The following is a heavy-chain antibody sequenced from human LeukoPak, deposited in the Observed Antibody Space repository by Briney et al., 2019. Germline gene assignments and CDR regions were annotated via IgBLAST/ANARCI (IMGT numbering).Heavy chain of an antibody. D-gene: IGHD2-15*01. Sequence: QSGGSLRLSCAASGFTFSSYWMHWVRQAPGKGLVWVSRTNSDGSSTTYVDSVKGRFTITRDNAKNTLYLLMNGLRAEDTAVYYCVCNRWSQGDYWGQGTLVTVSS. CDR3: VCNRWSQGDY. V-gene: IGHV3-74*01. CDR2: TNSDGSST. CDR1: GFTFSSYW. J-gene: IGHJ4*02.